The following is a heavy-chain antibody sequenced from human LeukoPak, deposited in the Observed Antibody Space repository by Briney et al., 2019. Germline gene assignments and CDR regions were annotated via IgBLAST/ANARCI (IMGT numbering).Heavy chain of an antibody. V-gene: IGHV4-59*08. Sequence: KPSETLSLTCIVSGGSISNYYWSSIRQPPGKGLEWIGYIHYSGSTNYNPSLESRATISLDTSKSQFSLKLSSVTAADTAIYYCARGYSSSWYYFDYWGQGTLVTVSS. CDR3: ARGYSSSWYYFDY. D-gene: IGHD6-13*01. J-gene: IGHJ4*02. CDR2: IHYSGST. CDR1: GGSISNYY.